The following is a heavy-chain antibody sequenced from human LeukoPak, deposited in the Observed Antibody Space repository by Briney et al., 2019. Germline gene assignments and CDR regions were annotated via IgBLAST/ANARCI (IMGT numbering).Heavy chain of an antibody. CDR3: SRDLRGGYDSSGYWHPWFDY. CDR2: ISAYNGNT. V-gene: IGHV1-18*01. J-gene: IGHJ4*02. Sequence: ASVKVSCKASGYTFTSYGISWVRQAPGQGLEWMGWISAYNGNTNYAQKLQGRVTMTTDTSTSTAYMELRSLRSDDTAVYYCSRDLRGGYDSSGYWHPWFDYWGQGTLVTVSS. D-gene: IGHD3-22*01. CDR1: GYTFTSYG.